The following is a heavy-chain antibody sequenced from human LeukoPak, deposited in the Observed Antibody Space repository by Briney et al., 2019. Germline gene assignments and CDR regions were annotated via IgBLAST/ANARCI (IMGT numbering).Heavy chain of an antibody. V-gene: IGHV1-69*13. CDR3: AGGWLAESMVVTPYNY. J-gene: IGHJ4*02. CDR1: GGSFSSYA. D-gene: IGHD4-23*01. CDR2: IIPIFGTA. Sequence: SVKVSCKASGGSFSSYAINWVRQAPGQGLEWMGGIIPIFGTANYAQKFQDRVTITAVESMSTVYMELSSLRSEDTAVYYCAGGWLAESMVVTPYNYWGQGTLVTVSS.